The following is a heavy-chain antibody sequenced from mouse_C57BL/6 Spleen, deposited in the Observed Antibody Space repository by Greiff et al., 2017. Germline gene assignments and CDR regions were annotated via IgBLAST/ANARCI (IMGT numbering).Heavy chain of an antibody. D-gene: IGHD2-4*01. V-gene: IGHV1-26*01. CDR2: INPNNGGT. Sequence: VQLQQSGPELVKPGASVKISCKASGYTFTDYYMNWVKQSHGKSLEWIGDINPNNGGTSYNQKFKGKATLTVDKSSSTAYMELRSLTSEDSAVXYCATYDYDVYWYFDVWGTGTTVTVSS. CDR1: GYTFTDYY. CDR3: ATYDYDVYWYFDV. J-gene: IGHJ1*03.